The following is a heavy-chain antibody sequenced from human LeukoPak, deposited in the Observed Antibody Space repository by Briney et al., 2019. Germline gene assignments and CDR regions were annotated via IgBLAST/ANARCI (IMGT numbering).Heavy chain of an antibody. D-gene: IGHD6-13*01. CDR1: GGSFSGYY. V-gene: IGHV4-34*01. J-gene: IGHJ4*02. Sequence: SETLSLTCAVYGGSFSGYYWSWSRQPPGTGLEWIGEINHSGSTNYNPSLKSRVTISVDTSKNQFSLKLSSVTAADTAVYYCAKTGAAAGTDFDYWGQGTPVTVSS. CDR3: AKTGAAAGTDFDY. CDR2: INHSGST.